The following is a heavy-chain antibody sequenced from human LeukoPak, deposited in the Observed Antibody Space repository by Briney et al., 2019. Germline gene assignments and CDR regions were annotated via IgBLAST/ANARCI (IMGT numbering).Heavy chain of an antibody. V-gene: IGHV1-69*13. Sequence: SVKVSCKASGGTFSSYAISWARQAPGQGLEWMGGIIPIFGTANYAQKFQGRVTITADESTSTAYMELSSLRSEDTAVYYCARGNKYYYDSSGYYHWGQGTLVTVSS. CDR3: ARGNKYYYDSSGYYH. CDR1: GGTFSSYA. CDR2: IIPIFGTA. D-gene: IGHD3-22*01. J-gene: IGHJ5*02.